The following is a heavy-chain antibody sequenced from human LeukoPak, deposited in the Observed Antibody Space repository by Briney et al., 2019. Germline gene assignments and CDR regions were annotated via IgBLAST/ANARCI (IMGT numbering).Heavy chain of an antibody. Sequence: GGSLSLSCAASGFTFSSYAMSWVRQAPGKGLEWVQAISGSGGSTYYADSVKGRFTISRDNSKNTLYLQMNSLRAEDTAVYYCAKRPPAAAGTFYFDYWGQGTLVTVSS. V-gene: IGHV3-23*01. CDR2: ISGSGGST. J-gene: IGHJ4*02. CDR3: AKRPPAAAGTFYFDY. CDR1: GFTFSSYA. D-gene: IGHD6-13*01.